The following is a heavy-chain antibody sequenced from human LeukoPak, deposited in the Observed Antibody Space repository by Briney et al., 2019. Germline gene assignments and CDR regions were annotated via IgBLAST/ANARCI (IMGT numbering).Heavy chain of an antibody. CDR2: IWYDGSNK. Sequence: GGSLRLSCGASGFTFSSYAMHWVRQAPGKGLEWVAVIWYDGSNKYYADSMKGRSTISRDNSKNTLYLQMNSLRAEDTALYYCAKDISGYYSFDYWGQGNLVTVSS. CDR1: GFTFSSYA. CDR3: AKDISGYYSFDY. V-gene: IGHV3-30*02. D-gene: IGHD3-22*01. J-gene: IGHJ4*02.